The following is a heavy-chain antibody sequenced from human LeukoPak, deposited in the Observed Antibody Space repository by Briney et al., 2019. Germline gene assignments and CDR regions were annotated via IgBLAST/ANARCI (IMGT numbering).Heavy chain of an antibody. CDR3: AKDKIVGAIFRFDY. D-gene: IGHD1-26*01. Sequence: GGSLRLSCEASGITVRNNYMSWVRQAPGKGLEWVSSISSSSSYIYYADSVKGRFTISRDNSKNTLYLQMNSLRAEDTAVYYCAKDKIVGAIFRFDYWGQGTLVTVSS. V-gene: IGHV3-21*04. CDR2: ISSSSSYI. J-gene: IGHJ4*02. CDR1: GITVRNNY.